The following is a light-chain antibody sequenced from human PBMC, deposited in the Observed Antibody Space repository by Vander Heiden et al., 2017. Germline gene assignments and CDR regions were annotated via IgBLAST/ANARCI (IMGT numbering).Light chain of an antibody. J-gene: IGLJ2*01. CDR1: KLGDKY. CDR3: QAWDSSTVV. Sequence: SYELTQPPSVSVSPGQTASLTCSGDKLGDKYACWYQQKPGQSPVLVIYQDNKRPSGIPERFSGSNSGNTATLTIGGTQAMDEADYYCQAWDSSTVVFGGGTKLTVL. V-gene: IGLV3-1*01. CDR2: QDN.